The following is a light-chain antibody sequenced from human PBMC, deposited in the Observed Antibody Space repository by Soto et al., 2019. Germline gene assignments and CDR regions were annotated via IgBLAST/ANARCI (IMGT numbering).Light chain of an antibody. J-gene: IGLJ2*01. V-gene: IGLV1-44*01. Sequence: QSVLTQPPSASGTPGQRVTISCSGSGSSIGTNTVNWYRQLPGTAPKLLIYGNNQRPSGVPDRFSGSKSGTSASLAISGLQSEDEAEDYCAAWDGRLNNVLFGGGTPLTVL. CDR1: GSSIGTNT. CDR3: AAWDGRLNNVL. CDR2: GNN.